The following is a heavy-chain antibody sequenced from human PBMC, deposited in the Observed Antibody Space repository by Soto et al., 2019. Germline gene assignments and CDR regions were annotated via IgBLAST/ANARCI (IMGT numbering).Heavy chain of an antibody. J-gene: IGHJ2*01. CDR3: ASRTAARVEWYFDL. D-gene: IGHD6-6*01. V-gene: IGHV3-23*01. CDR1: GFTFSSYA. Sequence: EVQLLESGGGLVQPGGSLRLSCAASGFTFSSYAMSWVRQAPGKGLEWVSAISGSGGSTYYADSVKGRFTISRDNSKNALHLQMDSRRGEDTSVYDCASRTAARVEWYFDLGGRCTLVTVCS. CDR2: ISGSGGST.